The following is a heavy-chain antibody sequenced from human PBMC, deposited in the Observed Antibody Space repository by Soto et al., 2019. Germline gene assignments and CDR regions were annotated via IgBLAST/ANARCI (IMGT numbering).Heavy chain of an antibody. V-gene: IGHV3-7*05. CDR3: ARSSRPAAPTGIGDV. CDR2: INPDGSGT. J-gene: IGHJ6*02. Sequence: EVQLVESGGDLVQPGGSLRLSCVASGITFNCCWMSWVRQAPGKGLEWVANINPDGSGTYYVDSVKGRFTISRDNAKNSLSLQMNSLRDDDAAVYYCARSSRPAAPTGIGDVWGQGATVTVSS. CDR1: GITFNCCW. D-gene: IGHD6-13*01.